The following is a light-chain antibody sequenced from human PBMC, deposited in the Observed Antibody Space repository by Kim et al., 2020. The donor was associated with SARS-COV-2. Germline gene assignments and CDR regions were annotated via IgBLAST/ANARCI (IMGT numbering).Light chain of an antibody. CDR2: SAS. Sequence: ASVGDRVTIPCRASQGISTSLAWYQQKPGKVPKVLIYSASALQSGVPSRFSGSGSGTDFTLSISSLQPEDVATYYCQKYDAAPWTFGHGTKVDIK. V-gene: IGKV1-27*01. J-gene: IGKJ1*01. CDR1: QGISTS. CDR3: QKYDAAPWT.